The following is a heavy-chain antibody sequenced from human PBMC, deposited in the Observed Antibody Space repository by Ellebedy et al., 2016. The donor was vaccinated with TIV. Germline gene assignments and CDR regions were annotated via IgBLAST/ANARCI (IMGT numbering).Heavy chain of an antibody. J-gene: IGHJ4*02. V-gene: IGHV1-8*01. D-gene: IGHD3-10*01. CDR3: ARTPRGGTIDH. Sequence: ASVKVSCXASGYTFTDYDINWVRQATGQGLEWMGWMNPKNGNTGYAQKFQGRVTMTSSTSITTAYMDLSSLTSDDTAMYYCARTPRGGTIDHWGQGTLVTVSS. CDR1: GYTFTDYD. CDR2: MNPKNGNT.